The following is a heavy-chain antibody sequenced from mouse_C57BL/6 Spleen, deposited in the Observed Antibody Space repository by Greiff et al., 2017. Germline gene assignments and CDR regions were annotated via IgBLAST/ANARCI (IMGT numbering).Heavy chain of an antibody. D-gene: IGHD3-1*01. V-gene: IGHV1-15*01. CDR2: IDPETGGT. J-gene: IGHJ2*01. CDR1: GYTFTDYE. CDR3: TRLGGALHY. Sequence: QVQLQQSGAELVRPGASVTLSCKASGYTFTDYEMHWVKQTPVHGLEWIGAIDPETGGTAYNQKFKGKAILTADKSSGTAYMELRSLTSEDSAVYYCTRLGGALHYWGQGTTLTVSS.